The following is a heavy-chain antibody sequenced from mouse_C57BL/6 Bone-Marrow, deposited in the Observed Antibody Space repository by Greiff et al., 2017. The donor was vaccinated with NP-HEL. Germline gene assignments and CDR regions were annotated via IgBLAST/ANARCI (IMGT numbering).Heavy chain of an antibody. CDR1: GYSFTSCYY. V-gene: IGHV3-6*01. Sequence: VQLKESGPGLVKPSQSLSLTCSVTGYSFTSCYYWNWIRQFPGNKLEWMGYISYDGSNNYNPFLKNRISITRDTSKNQLFLKLNSVTTEDTATYYCAREDSNWNAMDYWGQGTSVTVSS. CDR3: AREDSNWNAMDY. J-gene: IGHJ4*01. D-gene: IGHD2-5*01. CDR2: ISYDGSN.